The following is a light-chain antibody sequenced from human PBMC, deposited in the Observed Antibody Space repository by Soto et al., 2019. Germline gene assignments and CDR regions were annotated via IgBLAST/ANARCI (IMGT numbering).Light chain of an antibody. Sequence: LTQPASVSGSPGQSITISCTGTSSDVGGYNYVSWYQQHTGKAPKLMIYDVSKRPSGVPDRFSGSKSGNTAPLTISGLQAEDEADYYCCSYAGSREVFGTRTKVTVL. CDR2: DVS. V-gene: IGLV2-11*01. J-gene: IGLJ1*01. CDR1: SSDVGGYNY. CDR3: CSYAGSREV.